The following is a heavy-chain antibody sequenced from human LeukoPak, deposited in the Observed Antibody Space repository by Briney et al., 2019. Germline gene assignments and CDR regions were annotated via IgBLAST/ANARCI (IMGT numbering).Heavy chain of an antibody. CDR3: ASGPGLDY. J-gene: IGHJ4*02. CDR2: ISSSRTI. V-gene: IGHV3-48*03. CDR1: GFTFSSYE. Sequence: GGSLRLSCAASGFTFSSYEMNWVRQAPGKGLEWVSYISSSRTIYYADSVKGRFTISRDNAKNSLYLQMNSLRAEDTAVYYCASGPGLDYWGQGTLVTVSS.